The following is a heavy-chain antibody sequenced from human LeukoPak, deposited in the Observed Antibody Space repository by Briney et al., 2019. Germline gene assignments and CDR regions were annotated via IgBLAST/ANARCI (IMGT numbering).Heavy chain of an antibody. D-gene: IGHD3-16*01. CDR2: ISGSGGST. CDR3: AKFSGGLGYFDY. V-gene: IGHV3-23*01. Sequence: GGSLRLSCAASGFTFSSYAMSWVCQAPGKGLEWVSAISGSGGSTYYADSVKGRFTISRDNSKNTLYLQMNSLRAEDTAVYYCAKFSGGLGYFDYWGQGTLVTVSS. J-gene: IGHJ4*02. CDR1: GFTFSSYA.